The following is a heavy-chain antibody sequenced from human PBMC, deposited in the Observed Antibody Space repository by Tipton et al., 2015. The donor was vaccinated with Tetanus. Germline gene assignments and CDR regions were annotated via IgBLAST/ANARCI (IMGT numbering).Heavy chain of an antibody. D-gene: IGHD3-16*01. V-gene: IGHV4-59*01. J-gene: IGHJ6*02. CDR3: ARLRFYVWGSRGGGMDV. Sequence: TLSLTCTVSGGSISSYYWSWIRQPPGKGLEWIGYIYYSGSTNYNPSLKSRVTISVDTSKNQFSLKLSSVTAADTAVYYCARLRFYVWGSRGGGMDVWGQGTTVTVSS. CDR2: IYYSGST. CDR1: GGSISSYY.